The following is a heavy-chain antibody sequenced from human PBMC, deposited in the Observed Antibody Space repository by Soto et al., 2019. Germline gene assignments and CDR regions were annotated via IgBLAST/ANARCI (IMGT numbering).Heavy chain of an antibody. CDR1: GYTFTSYG. CDR2: ISAHNGNT. CDR3: ARGRYGDY. V-gene: IGHV1-18*01. J-gene: IGHJ4*02. Sequence: QVHLVQSGAEVKKPGASVKVSCKGSGYTFTSYGITWVRQAPGQGLEWMGWISAHNGNTNYAHKLQGRVTVTRDTSTSTAYMELRSLRSDDTAVYYWARGRYGDYWGQGALVTVSS. D-gene: IGHD1-1*01.